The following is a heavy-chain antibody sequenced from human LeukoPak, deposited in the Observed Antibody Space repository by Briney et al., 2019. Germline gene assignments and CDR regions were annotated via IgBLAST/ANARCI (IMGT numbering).Heavy chain of an antibody. CDR1: GFAFSSYD. V-gene: IGHV3-23*01. CDR3: AKTGQFDP. D-gene: IGHD1-14*01. Sequence: QPGGSLRLSCAASGFAFSSYDMTWVRQAPGKGLEWVSGISGIHYNTYYADSVKGRFTISRDNSKNTLYLQMDSLRDDDTAVYYCAKTGQFDPWGQGTLVTVSS. J-gene: IGHJ5*02. CDR2: ISGIHYNT.